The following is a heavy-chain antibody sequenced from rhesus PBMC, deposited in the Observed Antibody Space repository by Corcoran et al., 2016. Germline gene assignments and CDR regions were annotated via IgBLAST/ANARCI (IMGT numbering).Heavy chain of an antibody. Sequence: EVRLVESGGGLVQPGGSLRLSCAASGFTFSDYYMSWVRQAPGKGSEWVVLIRKKANGGTAEYAASVKGRFTISRDDSKNIASLQMNSLKTEDTAVYYCAREGSSSFSLDYWGQGVLVTVSS. CDR1: GFTFSDYY. D-gene: IGHD6-43*01. CDR3: AREGSSSFSLDY. J-gene: IGHJ4*01. CDR2: IRKKANGGTA. V-gene: IGHV3-116*02.